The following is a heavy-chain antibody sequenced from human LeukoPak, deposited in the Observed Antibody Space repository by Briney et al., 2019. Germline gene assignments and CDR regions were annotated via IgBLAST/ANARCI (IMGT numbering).Heavy chain of an antibody. J-gene: IGHJ4*02. CDR3: ARRGGSGRSFDY. CDR2: IYYSGST. V-gene: IGHV4-61*01. CDR1: GGSVSSGSYY. D-gene: IGHD3-10*01. Sequence: SETLSLTCTVSGGSVSSGSYYWSWIRQPPGKGLEWIGYIYYSGSTNYNPSLKSRVTISVVTSKNQFSLKVTSVTAADTAVYYCARRGGSGRSFDYWGQGTLVTVSS.